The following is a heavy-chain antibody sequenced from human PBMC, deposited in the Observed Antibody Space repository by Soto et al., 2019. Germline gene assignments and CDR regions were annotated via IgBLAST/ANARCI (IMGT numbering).Heavy chain of an antibody. J-gene: IGHJ6*02. V-gene: IGHV3-30*03. Sequence: PGGSLRLSCVASGFTFSSYGMHWVRQAPGKGLEWVAIISYDGSNTYYADSVKGRFTISRDNSKNTLYLQMNSLRAEDTSVYYCARDLLAGMDVWGQGTKVTVSS. CDR1: GFTFSSYG. CDR3: ARDLLAGMDV. CDR2: ISYDGSNT.